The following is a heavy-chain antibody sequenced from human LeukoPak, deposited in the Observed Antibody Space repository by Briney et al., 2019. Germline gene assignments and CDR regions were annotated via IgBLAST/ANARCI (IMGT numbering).Heavy chain of an antibody. J-gene: IGHJ6*03. CDR3: ARTRDYYYYMDV. CDR1: GFTFSSYS. CDR2: ISSSSSTI. Sequence: GGSLRLSCAASGFTFSSYSMNWVRQAPGKGLEWVSYISSSSSTIYYADSVKGRFTISRDNAKNSLYLQMNSLGAEDTAVYYCARTRDYYYYMDVWGKGTTVTVSS. V-gene: IGHV3-48*04.